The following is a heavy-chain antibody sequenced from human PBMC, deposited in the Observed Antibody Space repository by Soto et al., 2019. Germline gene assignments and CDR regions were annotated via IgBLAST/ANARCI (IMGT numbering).Heavy chain of an antibody. Sequence: PGGSLRLSCAASGFTFSSYWMHWVRQAPGKGLVWVSRINSDGSSTSDADSVKGRFTISRDNAKNTLYLQMNSLRAEDTAVYYCARTTSQWLVDYWGQGALVTVSS. V-gene: IGHV3-74*01. D-gene: IGHD6-19*01. CDR1: GFTFSSYW. CDR3: ARTTSQWLVDY. CDR2: INSDGSST. J-gene: IGHJ4*02.